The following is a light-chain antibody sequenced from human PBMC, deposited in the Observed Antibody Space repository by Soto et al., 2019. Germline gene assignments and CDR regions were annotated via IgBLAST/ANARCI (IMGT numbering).Light chain of an antibody. CDR1: KSVSSY. Sequence: EILLTQSPATLSLSPGERATLSCRASKSVSSYLAWYQQKPGQAPRLLIYDASNRATGIPARFSGSGSGTDFTLTISSLEPEDFAVYYCQQRSNWPPAFGGGTKVEIK. J-gene: IGKJ4*01. CDR3: QQRSNWPPA. CDR2: DAS. V-gene: IGKV3-11*01.